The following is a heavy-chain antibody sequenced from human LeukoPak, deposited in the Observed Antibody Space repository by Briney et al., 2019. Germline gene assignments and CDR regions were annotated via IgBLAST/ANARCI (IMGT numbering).Heavy chain of an antibody. CDR1: GFTFSSYN. Sequence: GGSLRLSCAASGFTFSSYNMNWVRQAPGKGLEWVSSISSSSSYIYYADSVKGRFTISRDNAKNSLYLQMNSLRAEDTAVYYCARSLRYFDWSEDHFDYWGQGTLVTVSS. V-gene: IGHV3-21*01. CDR3: ARSLRYFDWSEDHFDY. J-gene: IGHJ4*02. CDR2: ISSSSSYI. D-gene: IGHD3-9*01.